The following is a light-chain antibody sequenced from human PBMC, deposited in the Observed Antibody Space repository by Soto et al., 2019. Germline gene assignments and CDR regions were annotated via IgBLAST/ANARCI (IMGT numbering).Light chain of an antibody. V-gene: IGKV1-27*01. Sequence: DIHMTQAPFSQAASLVYIVAITCXASLPIRNYLPWYQQKPAKIPNLLIYAASTLQAGVPSRFSGSGAGTDFTLTISSLQPEDVAAYYCQKYNSAPLTFGRGTKVDIK. CDR1: LPIRNY. J-gene: IGKJ4*01. CDR3: QKYNSAPLT. CDR2: AAS.